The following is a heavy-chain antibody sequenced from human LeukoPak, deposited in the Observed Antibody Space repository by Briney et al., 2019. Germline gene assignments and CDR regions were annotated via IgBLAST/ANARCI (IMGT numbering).Heavy chain of an antibody. CDR2: IYTSGNT. V-gene: IGHV4-4*07. CDR1: GGSISSYY. Sequence: QPSETLSLTCTVSGGSISSYYWSWIRQPAGKGLEWIGRIYTSGNTKYNPSLKSRVTLSVDKSKNQVSLKLSSVTAADTAVYYCARSMVHDAFDIWGQGTMVTVSS. J-gene: IGHJ3*02. D-gene: IGHD3-10*01. CDR3: ARSMVHDAFDI.